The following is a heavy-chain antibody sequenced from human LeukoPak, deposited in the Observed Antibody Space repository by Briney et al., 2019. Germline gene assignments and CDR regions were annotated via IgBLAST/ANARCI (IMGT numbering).Heavy chain of an antibody. J-gene: IGHJ4*02. Sequence: GGSLRLSCAASGFTFSSYGMHWVRQAPGKGLEWVAVISYDGSNKYYADSVKGRFTISRDNSKNTLYLQMNSLRAEDTAVYYCAKERSVWAVADADLDYWGQGTLVTVSS. D-gene: IGHD6-19*01. CDR3: AKERSVWAVADADLDY. CDR2: ISYDGSNK. V-gene: IGHV3-30*18. CDR1: GFTFSSYG.